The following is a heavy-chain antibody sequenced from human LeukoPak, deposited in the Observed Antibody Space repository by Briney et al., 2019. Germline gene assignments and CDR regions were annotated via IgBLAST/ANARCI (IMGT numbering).Heavy chain of an antibody. V-gene: IGHV4-59*01. CDR2: IYYSGST. Sequence: SETLSLTCTVSGGSISSYYWSWIRQPPGKGLGWIGYIYYSGSTNYNPSLKSRVTISVDTSKNQFSLKLSSVTAADTAVYYCARDQHSSSWYSGSWFDPWGQGTLVTVSS. D-gene: IGHD6-13*01. J-gene: IGHJ5*02. CDR1: GGSISSYY. CDR3: ARDQHSSSWYSGSWFDP.